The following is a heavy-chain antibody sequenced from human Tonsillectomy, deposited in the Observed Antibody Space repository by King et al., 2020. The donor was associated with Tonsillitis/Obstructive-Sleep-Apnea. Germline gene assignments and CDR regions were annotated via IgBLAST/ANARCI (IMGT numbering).Heavy chain of an antibody. Sequence: VQLVESGGGLVQPGGSLRLSCAASGFTFNTYEMNWVRQAPGKGLEWVSYISSSGSTIYYADSVKGRFTISRDNVKNSLYLQMNSLRAEDTAVYYCARDNLSQWGYYYYYMDVWGKGTTVTVSS. J-gene: IGHJ6*03. CDR2: ISSSGSTI. V-gene: IGHV3-48*03. CDR1: GFTFNTYE. D-gene: IGHD1-26*01. CDR3: ARDNLSQWGYYYYYMDV.